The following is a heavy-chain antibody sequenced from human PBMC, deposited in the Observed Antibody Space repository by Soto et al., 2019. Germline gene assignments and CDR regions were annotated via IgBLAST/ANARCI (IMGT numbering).Heavy chain of an antibody. CDR2: ITWNGGTI. V-gene: IGHV3-9*01. J-gene: IGHJ5*02. D-gene: IGHD1-26*01. CDR1: GFAFDDYV. CDR3: AKGGSAALIAPSGRDNWFDP. Sequence: SLRFSXAASGFAFDDYVMHWVRQPPGRGLEWVSGITWNGGTIRYVDSVKGRFTIPRDNAENSLYLQMNSLRPEDTAVYYCAKGGSAALIAPSGRDNWFDPWGQGTQVTVSS.